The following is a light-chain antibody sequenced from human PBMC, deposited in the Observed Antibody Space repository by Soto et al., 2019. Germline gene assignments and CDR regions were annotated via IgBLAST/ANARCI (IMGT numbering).Light chain of an antibody. V-gene: IGKV1-12*01. J-gene: IGKJ1*01. CDR2: KAS. Sequence: DIQMTQSPSSVSASVGDTVTVSCRASQVISSWLAWYQQKPGRAPNLLIYKASTLQTGVPSRFSGSMSGTEFTLTITGLQPDDSATYYCKQYNSYWTFGPGTKVDIK. CDR1: QVISSW. CDR3: KQYNSYWT.